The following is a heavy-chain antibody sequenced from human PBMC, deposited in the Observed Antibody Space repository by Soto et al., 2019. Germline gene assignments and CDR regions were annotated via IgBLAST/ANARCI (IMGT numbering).Heavy chain of an antibody. CDR3: ARVGRITIFGVVTPDYFDY. J-gene: IGHJ4*02. CDR2: IYYSGST. CDR1: GGSISRGDYY. V-gene: IGHV4-30-4*01. D-gene: IGHD3-3*01. Sequence: SETLSLTCTVSGGSISRGDYYWRWVRQPPGKGLEWIGYIYYSGSTYYNPSLKSRVTISVDTSKNQFSLKLSSVTAADTAVYYCARVGRITIFGVVTPDYFDYWGQGTLVTVSS.